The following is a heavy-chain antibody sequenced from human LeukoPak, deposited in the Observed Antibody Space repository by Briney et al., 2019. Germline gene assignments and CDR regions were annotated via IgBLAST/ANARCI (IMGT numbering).Heavy chain of an antibody. D-gene: IGHD3-22*01. J-gene: IGHJ3*02. CDR3: ARDDWRITMIVVGDAFDI. CDR1: GYTFTSYG. V-gene: IGHV1-18*01. Sequence: ASVKVSCKASGYTFTSYGISWGRQAPGQGLEWMGWISAYNGNTNYAQKLQGRVTMTTDTSTSTAYMELRSLRSDDTAVYYCARDDWRITMIVVGDAFDIWGQGTMVTVSS. CDR2: ISAYNGNT.